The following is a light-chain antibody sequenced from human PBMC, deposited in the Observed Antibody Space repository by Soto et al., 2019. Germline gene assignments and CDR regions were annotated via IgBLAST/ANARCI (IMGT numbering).Light chain of an antibody. CDR1: QSISNC. CDR3: QQYNSYPPWT. Sequence: DIQMTQSPSTLPASLGDRATLTYRASQSISNCLAWYQQKPGTAPTVLIYHASNLQSGLPSRLSGSGSGTEFTLTISSLQPEDFASYYCQQYNSYPPWTFGPGTKVDIK. V-gene: IGKV1-5*01. CDR2: HAS. J-gene: IGKJ1*01.